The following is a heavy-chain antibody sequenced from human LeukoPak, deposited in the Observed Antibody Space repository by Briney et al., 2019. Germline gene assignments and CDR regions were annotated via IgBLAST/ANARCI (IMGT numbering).Heavy chain of an antibody. D-gene: IGHD2-15*01. CDR2: INSDGSDT. CDR1: GFTFNSYW. Sequence: QPGGSLRLSCAASGFTFNSYWFHWVRQAPGKGVVWVSRINSDGSDTIYADSVKGRFTISRDNAKSTVYLQMNSLKAEDTAVYYCARGGYHHGFDIWGQGTMVTVSS. CDR3: ARGGYHHGFDI. V-gene: IGHV3-74*01. J-gene: IGHJ3*02.